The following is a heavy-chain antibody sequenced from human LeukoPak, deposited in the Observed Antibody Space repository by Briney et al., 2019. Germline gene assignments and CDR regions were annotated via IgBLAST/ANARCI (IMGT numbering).Heavy chain of an antibody. CDR2: INPYNGNT. V-gene: IGHV1-18*01. Sequence: ASVKVSCKTSCYTFNSYGISWVRQAPGQGLAWMGWINPYNGNTNYAQNLQGRVTMTTDTSTSTAYMELRSLRSEDTAVYYCARDKRGPITMVRGVVSNWFDPWGQGTLVTVSS. CDR1: CYTFNSYG. CDR3: ARDKRGPITMVRGVVSNWFDP. J-gene: IGHJ5*02. D-gene: IGHD3-10*01.